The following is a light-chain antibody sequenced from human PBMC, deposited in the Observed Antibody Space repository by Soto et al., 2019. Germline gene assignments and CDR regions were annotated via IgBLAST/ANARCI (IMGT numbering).Light chain of an antibody. J-gene: IGKJ2*01. CDR3: QQYGGVPYT. CDR1: ESIRRDY. Sequence: EIVLTQSPGTLPLSPGQRATLSCRASESIRRDYLAWYQQRLGQAPRLLIYVASSGATGMPDRFSGSGSGTDFTLTISRLEPEDFAIYYCQQYGGVPYTFGQGTKVDIK. V-gene: IGKV3-20*01. CDR2: VAS.